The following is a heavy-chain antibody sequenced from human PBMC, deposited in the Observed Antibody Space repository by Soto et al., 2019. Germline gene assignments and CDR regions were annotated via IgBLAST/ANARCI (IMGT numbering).Heavy chain of an antibody. D-gene: IGHD3-22*01. Sequence: GGSLRLSCAASGFTFSSYAMHWVRQAPGKGLEWVAVISYDGSNKYYADSVKGRFTISRDNSKNTLYLQMNSLRAEDTAVYYCARDPVSSGYLPTAPPFDNWGQGTLVTVSS. CDR2: ISYDGSNK. CDR1: GFTFSSYA. V-gene: IGHV3-30-3*01. CDR3: ARDPVSSGYLPTAPPFDN. J-gene: IGHJ4*02.